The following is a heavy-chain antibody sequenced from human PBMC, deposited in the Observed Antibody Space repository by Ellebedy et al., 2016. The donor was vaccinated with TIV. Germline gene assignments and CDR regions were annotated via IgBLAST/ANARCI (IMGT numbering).Heavy chain of an antibody. CDR3: ARERIVGATSGVGMDV. V-gene: IGHV3-30-3*01. J-gene: IGHJ6*02. CDR2: ISYDGSNK. Sequence: GGSLRLSXAASGFTFSSYAMHWVRQAPGKGLEWVAVISYDGSNKYYADSVKGRFTISRDNSKNTLYLQMNSLRAEDTAVYYCARERIVGATSGVGMDVWGQGTTVTVSS. CDR1: GFTFSSYA. D-gene: IGHD1-26*01.